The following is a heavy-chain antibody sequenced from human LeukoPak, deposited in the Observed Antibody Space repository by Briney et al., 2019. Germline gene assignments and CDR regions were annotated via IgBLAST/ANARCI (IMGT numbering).Heavy chain of an antibody. CDR2: INHSGST. CDR1: GGSFSGYY. Sequence: PSETLSLTCAVYGGSFSGYYWSWIRQPPGKGLEWIGEINHSGSTNYNPSLKSRVTISVDTSKNQFSLKLSSVTAADTAVYYCARGTGMQQLVRYADYWGQGTPVTVSS. D-gene: IGHD6-13*01. J-gene: IGHJ4*02. V-gene: IGHV4-34*01. CDR3: ARGTGMQQLVRYADY.